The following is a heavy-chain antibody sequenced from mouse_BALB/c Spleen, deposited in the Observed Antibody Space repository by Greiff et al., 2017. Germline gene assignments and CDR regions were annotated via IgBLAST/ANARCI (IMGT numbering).Heavy chain of an antibody. CDR2: IYPYNGGT. CDR3: ARSYYYGSSYRAWFAY. CDR1: GYTFTDYN. Sequence: EVQLQQSGPELVKPGASVKISCKASGYTFTDYNMHWVKQSHGKSLEWIGYIYPYNGGTGYNQKFKSKATLTVDNSSSTAYMELRSLTSEDSAVYYCARSYYYGSSYRAWFAYWGQGTLVTVSA. D-gene: IGHD1-1*01. J-gene: IGHJ3*01. V-gene: IGHV1S29*02.